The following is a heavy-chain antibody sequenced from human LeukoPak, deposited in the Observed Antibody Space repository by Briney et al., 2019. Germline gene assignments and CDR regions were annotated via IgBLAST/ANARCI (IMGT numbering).Heavy chain of an antibody. J-gene: IGHJ5*02. CDR1: GSTFTSRG. D-gene: IGHD6-13*01. Sequence: ASVKVSCKASGSTFTSRGISWVRQAPGQGLEWMGGISTSTGNINYAQKLQGRVSMNTDTSTTTVYMELRGLTSDDTAVYYCARSYSSTWYGGFDPWGQGTLVTVSS. CDR2: ISTSTGNI. V-gene: IGHV1-18*01. CDR3: ARSYSSTWYGGFDP.